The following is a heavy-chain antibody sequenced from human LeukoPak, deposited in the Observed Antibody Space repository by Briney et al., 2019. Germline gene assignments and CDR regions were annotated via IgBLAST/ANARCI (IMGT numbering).Heavy chain of an antibody. D-gene: IGHD3-3*01. CDR3: ARDPRYSRSGYFDS. V-gene: IGHV3-30*02. Sequence: GGSLRLSCAASGFTFSSYGMHWVRQAPGKGLEWVAFIRYDGSNKYYADSVKGRFTISRGNSKNTLYLQMNSLTAEDTAVYYCARDPRYSRSGYFDSWGHGTLVTVSS. CDR1: GFTFSSYG. CDR2: IRYDGSNK. J-gene: IGHJ4*01.